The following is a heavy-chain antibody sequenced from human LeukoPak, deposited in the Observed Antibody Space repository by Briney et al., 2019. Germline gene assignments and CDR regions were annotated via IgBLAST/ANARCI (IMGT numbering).Heavy chain of an antibody. CDR3: ARVAERDYYDSSGYFDY. Sequence: ASVKVSCKASGYTFTGYYMHWVRQAPGQGLEWMGWINPNSGGTNYAQKFQGRVTMTRDTSISTAYMELSRLRSDDTAVYYCARVAERDYYDSSGYFDYWGQGTLVTVSS. J-gene: IGHJ4*02. CDR1: GYTFTGYY. D-gene: IGHD3-22*01. CDR2: INPNSGGT. V-gene: IGHV1-2*02.